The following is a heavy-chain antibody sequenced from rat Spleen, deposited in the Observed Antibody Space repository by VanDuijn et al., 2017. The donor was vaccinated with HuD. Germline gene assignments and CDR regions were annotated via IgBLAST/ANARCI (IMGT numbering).Heavy chain of an antibody. CDR2: IWTGGST. V-gene: IGHV2-30*01. J-gene: IGHJ2*01. CDR3: SRLDITSGY. CDR1: GFSLTSYN. Sequence: QVQLKESGPGLVQPSQTLSLTCTVSGFSLTSYNVHWVRQPTGKGLEWMGIIWTGGSTDYNSALKSRLSNSRDTSKSQVFLKMNSLQTEDTAMYFCSRLDITSGYWGQGVMVPVSS. D-gene: IGHD1-10*01.